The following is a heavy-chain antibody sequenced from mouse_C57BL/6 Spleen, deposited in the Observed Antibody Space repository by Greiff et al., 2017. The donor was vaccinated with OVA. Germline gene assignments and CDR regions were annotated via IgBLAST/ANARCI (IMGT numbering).Heavy chain of an antibody. CDR2: IYPGSGNT. D-gene: IGHD1-1*01. Sequence: QVQLQQSGPELVKPGASVKISCKASGYSFTSYYIHWVKQRPGQGLEWIGWIYPGSGNTKYTEKFKGKATLTADTSSSTAYMQLSSLTSEDSAVYYGARAPSYYYGSSSYYFDYWGQGTTRTVSS. V-gene: IGHV1-66*01. J-gene: IGHJ2*01. CDR1: GYSFTSYY. CDR3: ARAPSYYYGSSSYYFDY.